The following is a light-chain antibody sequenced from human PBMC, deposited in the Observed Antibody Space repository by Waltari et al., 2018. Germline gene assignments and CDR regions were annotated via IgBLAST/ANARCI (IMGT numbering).Light chain of an antibody. CDR1: QSVSSS. Sequence: EIVLTQSPATLSLSPGERDTLSCRASQSVSSSLAWYQQKPGQAPRLLIYGASSRATGIPDRFSGSGSGTDFTLTISSLEPADFAVYYCEQYSNYWTFRQGTKVEI. J-gene: IGKJ1*01. CDR2: GAS. CDR3: EQYSNYWT. V-gene: IGKV3-15*01.